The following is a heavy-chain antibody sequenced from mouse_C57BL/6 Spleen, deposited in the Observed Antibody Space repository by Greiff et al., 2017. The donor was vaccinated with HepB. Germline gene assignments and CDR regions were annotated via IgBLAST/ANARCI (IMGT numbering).Heavy chain of an antibody. CDR2: IHPNSGST. Sequence: VQLQQPGAELVKPGASVKLSCKASGYTFTSYWMHWVKQRPGQGLEWIGMIHPNSGSTNYNEKFKSKATLTVDKSSSTAYMQLSSLTSEDSAVYYCARSYDYLYYIDYWGQGTTLTVSS. V-gene: IGHV1-64*01. D-gene: IGHD2-4*01. CDR3: ARSYDYLYYIDY. CDR1: GYTFTSYW. J-gene: IGHJ2*01.